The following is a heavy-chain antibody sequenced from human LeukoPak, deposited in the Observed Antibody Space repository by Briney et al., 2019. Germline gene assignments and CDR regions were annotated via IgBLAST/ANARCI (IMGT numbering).Heavy chain of an antibody. D-gene: IGHD5-18*01. CDR1: GFTFSSYA. V-gene: IGHV3-64*01. CDR2: ISSNGGST. CDR3: AKDPERYSYGAYYYYYMDV. Sequence: GGSLRLSCAASGFTFSSYAMHWVRQAPGKGLEYVSAISSNGGSTYCANPVKGRFTISRDNSKNTLYLQMGSLRAEDMAVYYCAKDPERYSYGAYYYYYMDVWGKGTTVTVSS. J-gene: IGHJ6*03.